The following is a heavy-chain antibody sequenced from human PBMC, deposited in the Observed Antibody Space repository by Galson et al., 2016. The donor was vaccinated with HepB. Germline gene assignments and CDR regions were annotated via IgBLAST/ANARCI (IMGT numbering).Heavy chain of an antibody. CDR2: IYYTGST. CDR3: ARRLNYGDYAFDY. D-gene: IGHD4-17*01. J-gene: IGHJ4*02. CDR1: GGSVSSSRYY. V-gene: IGHV4-61*01. Sequence: ETLSLTCTVSGGSVSSSRYYWNWIRQPPGKGLEWIGYIYYTGSTDYNPPLKSRVTITVDTSKNQFTLKLSSLTAADTAVYYCARRLNYGDYAFDYWGQGTLVAVSS.